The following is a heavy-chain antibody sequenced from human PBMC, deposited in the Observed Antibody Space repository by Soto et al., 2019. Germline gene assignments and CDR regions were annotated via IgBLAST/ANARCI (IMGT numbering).Heavy chain of an antibody. CDR1: GGSFSGYY. Sequence: PSETLSLACAVYGGSFSGYYWSWIRQPPGKGREWMGEINHSGSTNYNPSLKSRATISVDTSKNQFSPKLSSVTAADTAVYYCARRRFYDYVWGSYRQRDAFDIWRPGTMVT. CDR3: ARRRFYDYVWGSYRQRDAFDI. J-gene: IGHJ3*02. CDR2: INHSGST. D-gene: IGHD3-16*02. V-gene: IGHV4-34*01.